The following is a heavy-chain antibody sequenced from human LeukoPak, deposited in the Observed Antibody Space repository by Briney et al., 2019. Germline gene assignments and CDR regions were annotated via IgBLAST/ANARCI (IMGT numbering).Heavy chain of an antibody. CDR1: GGSFSGYY. Sequence: SETLSLTCAVYGGSFSGYYWSWIRQPPGKGLEWIGEINHSGSTNYNPSLKSRVTISVDTSKNQFSLKLSSVTAADTAVYYCASGHLTGRGYFDYWGQGTLVTVSS. CDR2: INHSGST. V-gene: IGHV4-34*01. CDR3: ASGHLTGRGYFDY. D-gene: IGHD1-20*01. J-gene: IGHJ4*02.